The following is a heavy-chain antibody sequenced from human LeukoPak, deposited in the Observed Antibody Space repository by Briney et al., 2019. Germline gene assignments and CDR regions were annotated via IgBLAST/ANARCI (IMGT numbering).Heavy chain of an antibody. CDR1: GFTFSSYA. CDR3: AKKAVAGYYYYYIDV. J-gene: IGHJ6*03. D-gene: IGHD6-19*01. V-gene: IGHV3-23*01. CDR2: ISGSAGST. Sequence: GGSLRLSCADSGFTFSSYAMSWVRDAPGGGVWWVSLISGSAGSTYYAESVKGRFTISRDNSKNTLYLQMNSLRIEDTAVYYCAKKAVAGYYYYYIDVWGKGTTVTVSS.